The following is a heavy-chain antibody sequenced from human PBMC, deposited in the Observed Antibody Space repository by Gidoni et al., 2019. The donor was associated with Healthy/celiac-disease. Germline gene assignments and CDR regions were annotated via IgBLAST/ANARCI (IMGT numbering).Heavy chain of an antibody. CDR1: GFTFGDYA. CDR2: IRSKAYGGTT. J-gene: IGHJ4*02. D-gene: IGHD3-9*01. V-gene: IGHV3-49*03. Sequence: EVQLVESGGGLVQPGRSLRLSCTASGFTFGDYAMSWFRQAPGKGLEWVGFIRSKAYGGTTEYAASVKGRFTISRDDSKSIAYLQMNSLKTEDTAVYYCTRVERNYDILTPYFDYWGQGTLVTVSS. CDR3: TRVERNYDILTPYFDY.